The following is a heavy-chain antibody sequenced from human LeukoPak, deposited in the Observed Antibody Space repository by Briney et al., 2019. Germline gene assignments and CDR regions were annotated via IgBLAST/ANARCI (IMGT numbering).Heavy chain of an antibody. CDR2: ISYDGSNK. J-gene: IGHJ6*02. V-gene: IGHV3-30-3*01. D-gene: IGHD6-19*01. CDR3: AKDLRRSGWYYYYYGMDV. Sequence: GGSLRLSCAASGFTFSSYAMHWVRQAPGKGLEWVAVISYDGSNKYYADSVKGRFTISRDNSKNTLYLQMNSLRAEDTAVYYCAKDLRRSGWYYYYYGMDVWGQGTTVTVSS. CDR1: GFTFSSYA.